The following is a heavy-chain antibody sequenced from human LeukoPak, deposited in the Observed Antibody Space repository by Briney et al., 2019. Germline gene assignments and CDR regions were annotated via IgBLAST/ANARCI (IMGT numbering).Heavy chain of an antibody. CDR1: GFTFSSYS. CDR2: IDSSSGSR. D-gene: IGHD3/OR15-3a*01. J-gene: IGHJ4*02. CDR3: ARGASWTGMFDY. V-gene: IGHV3-48*02. Sequence: PGGSLRLSCAASGFTFSSYSMNWVRQVPGKGLEWVSFIDSSSGSRWYTDFVKGRFTTSRDNAENSLYLQMNSLRDEDTAVYYCARGASWTGMFDYWGQGILVTVSS.